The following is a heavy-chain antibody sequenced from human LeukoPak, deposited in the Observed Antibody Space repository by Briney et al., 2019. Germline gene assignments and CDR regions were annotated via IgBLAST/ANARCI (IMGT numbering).Heavy chain of an antibody. Sequence: SETLSLTCTVSGGSISSSSYYWGWIRQPPGKGLEWIGSIYYSGSTYYNPSLKSRVTISVDTSKNQFSLKLSSVTAADTAVYYCARGGGSGWYPFDYWGQGTLVTVSS. J-gene: IGHJ4*02. CDR1: GGSISSSSYY. V-gene: IGHV4-39*07. CDR3: ARGGGSGWYPFDY. CDR2: IYYSGST. D-gene: IGHD6-19*01.